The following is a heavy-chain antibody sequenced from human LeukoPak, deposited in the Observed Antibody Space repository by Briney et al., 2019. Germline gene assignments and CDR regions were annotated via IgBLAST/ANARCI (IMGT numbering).Heavy chain of an antibody. J-gene: IGHJ4*02. CDR3: AKGRGSSDYVFDY. Sequence: GGSLRLSCAASGFTSNTYVMSWVRQPPGKGLEWVSGISGSGERTYYAYSVKGRFTISRDNSKNTLYLQMNSLRAEDTAVYYCAKGRGSSDYVFDYWGQGTLVTVSS. CDR2: ISGSGERT. CDR1: GFTSNTYV. V-gene: IGHV3-23*01. D-gene: IGHD5-12*01.